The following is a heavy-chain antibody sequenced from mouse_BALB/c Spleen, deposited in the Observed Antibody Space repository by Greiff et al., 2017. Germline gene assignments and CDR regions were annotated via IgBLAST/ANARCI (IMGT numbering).Heavy chain of an antibody. CDR2: ISSGSSTI. Sequence: EVQRVESGGGLVQPGGSRKLSCAASGFTFSSFGMHWVRQAPEKGLEWVAYISSGSSTIYYADTVKGRFTISRDNPKNTLFLQMTSLRSEDTAMYYCATYGNYAYYYAMDYWGQGTSVTVSS. D-gene: IGHD2-1*01. J-gene: IGHJ4*01. CDR3: ATYGNYAYYYAMDY. CDR1: GFTFSSFG. V-gene: IGHV5-17*02.